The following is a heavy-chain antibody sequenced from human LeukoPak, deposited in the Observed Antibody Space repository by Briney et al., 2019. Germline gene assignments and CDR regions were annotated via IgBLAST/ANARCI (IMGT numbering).Heavy chain of an antibody. V-gene: IGHV1-18*04. CDR2: ISAYNGNT. D-gene: IGHD3-16*02. CDR1: GYTFTSYG. J-gene: IGHJ6*04. CDR3: ARDYSGYYDYVWGSYRPYYYGMDV. Sequence: ASVKVSCKASGYTFTSYGISWVRQAPGQGLEWMGWISAYNGNTNYAQKLQGRVTMTTDTSTSTAYMELRSLRSDDPAVYYCARDYSGYYDYVWGSYRPYYYGMDVWGKGTTVTVSS.